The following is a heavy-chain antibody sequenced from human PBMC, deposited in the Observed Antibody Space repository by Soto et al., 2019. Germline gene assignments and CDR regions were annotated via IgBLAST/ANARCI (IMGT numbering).Heavy chain of an antibody. CDR2: IIPILDIA. D-gene: IGHD2-2*01. V-gene: IGHV1-69*04. J-gene: IGHJ4*02. CDR3: ARESVVVVPAAMDY. CDR1: GGTFSSYT. Sequence: SVKVSCKASGGTFSSYTISWVRQAPGQGLEWMGRIIPILDIANYAQKFQGRVTITADKSTSTAYMELSSLRSEDTAVYYCARESVVVVPAAMDYWGQGTLVTVSS.